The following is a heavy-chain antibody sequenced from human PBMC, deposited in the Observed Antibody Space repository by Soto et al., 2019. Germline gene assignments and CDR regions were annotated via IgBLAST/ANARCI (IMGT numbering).Heavy chain of an antibody. D-gene: IGHD1-1*01. Sequence: SETLSLTCTVSGGSISGYYWSWIRQPPGKGLEWIGYIYYSGSTNYNPSLKSRLTISVDTSKNQFSLKLSSVTAADTAVYYCARGRESYKWNDMGYWGQGNLVTVSS. J-gene: IGHJ4*02. CDR2: IYYSGST. CDR3: ARGRESYKWNDMGY. CDR1: GGSISGYY. V-gene: IGHV4-59*01.